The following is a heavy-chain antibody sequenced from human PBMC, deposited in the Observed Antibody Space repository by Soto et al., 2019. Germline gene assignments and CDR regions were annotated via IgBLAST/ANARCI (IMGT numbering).Heavy chain of an antibody. V-gene: IGHV5-51*01. D-gene: IGHD6-6*01. CDR3: ARGGVEYSSPSARYYYYYYMDV. CDR2: IYPGDSDT. J-gene: IGHJ6*03. Sequence: PGESLKISCKGSGYRFTNHWIGWVRQMSGKGLEWMGIIYPGDSDTRYSPSFQGQVTISADKSISTAYLQWSSLKASDTAMYYCARGGVEYSSPSARYYYYYYMDVWGKGTTVTVSS. CDR1: GYRFTNHW.